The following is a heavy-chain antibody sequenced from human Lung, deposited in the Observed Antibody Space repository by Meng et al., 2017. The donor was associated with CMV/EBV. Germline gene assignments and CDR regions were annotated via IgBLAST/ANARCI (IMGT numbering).Heavy chain of an antibody. J-gene: IGHJ4*02. V-gene: IGHV4-39*01. CDR1: GGSISSSNYY. D-gene: IGHD3-10*01. Sequence: PLQGPAPGLVKPSGTLSLTCTVSGGSISSSNYYWDWIRQPPGKGLEWIGAIYHSGSTSYNPSLQSRVTMFVDTSKNQFSLMLTSVTATDTAVYYCARRRGGSGRDCWGQGTLVTVSS. CDR2: IYHSGST. CDR3: ARRRGGSGRDC.